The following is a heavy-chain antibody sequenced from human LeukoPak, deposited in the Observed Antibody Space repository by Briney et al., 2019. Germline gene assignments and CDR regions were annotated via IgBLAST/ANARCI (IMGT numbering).Heavy chain of an antibody. CDR3: ARGAIAAAGNFDY. D-gene: IGHD6-13*01. J-gene: IGHJ4*02. CDR2: IYSGGST. Sequence: PGGTLRLSCAASGFTFSNHGMNWVRQAPGKGLEWVSVIYSGGSTYYADSVKGRFTISRDNSKNTLYLQMNSLRAEDTAVYYCARGAIAAAGNFDYWGQGTLVTVSS. CDR1: GFTFSNHG. V-gene: IGHV3-53*01.